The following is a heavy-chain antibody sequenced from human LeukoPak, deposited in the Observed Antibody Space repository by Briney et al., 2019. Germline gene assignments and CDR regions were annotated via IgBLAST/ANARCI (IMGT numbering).Heavy chain of an antibody. CDR3: ARDVDYGGNPHLLDY. J-gene: IGHJ4*02. D-gene: IGHD4-23*01. V-gene: IGHV3-7*01. CDR1: GFTFSNYW. Sequence: PGGSMRLCCAAYGFTFSNYWMSWVRQAPGKGLIRVANIKQDGSETYYGDSVRGRFAISRDNAKNSLYLQVNSLRAEDTAVYYCARDVDYGGNPHLLDYWGRGTQVIVSS. CDR2: IKQDGSET.